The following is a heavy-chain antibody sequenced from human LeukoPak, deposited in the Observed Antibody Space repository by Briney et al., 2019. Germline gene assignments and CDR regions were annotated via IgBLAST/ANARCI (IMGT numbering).Heavy chain of an antibody. CDR3: ARDRTYSSSWYYFDY. V-gene: IGHV4-39*07. CDR1: GGSISSSSYY. CDR2: IYYSGST. D-gene: IGHD6-13*01. Sequence: SETLSLTCTVSGGSISSSSYYWGWIRQPPGKGLEWIGSIYYSGSTYYNPSLKSRVTISVDTSKNQFSLKLSSVTAADTAVYYCARDRTYSSSWYYFDYWSQGTLVTVSS. J-gene: IGHJ4*02.